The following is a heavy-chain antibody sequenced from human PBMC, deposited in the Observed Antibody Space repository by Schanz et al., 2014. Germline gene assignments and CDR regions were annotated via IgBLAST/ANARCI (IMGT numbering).Heavy chain of an antibody. J-gene: IGHJ4*02. Sequence: QVQLVESGGGVVQPGRSLRLSCAASGFIFSSYGLHWVRQAPGKGLEWVAFIWYDGSNKYYADSVKGRFTISRDNSKNTLSLQMNSLRAEDTAVYYCAKGLYYDNTGGGFDYWGQGTLVTVSS. D-gene: IGHD3-16*01. CDR2: IWYDGSNK. CDR3: AKGLYYDNTGGGFDY. V-gene: IGHV3-33*06. CDR1: GFIFSSYG.